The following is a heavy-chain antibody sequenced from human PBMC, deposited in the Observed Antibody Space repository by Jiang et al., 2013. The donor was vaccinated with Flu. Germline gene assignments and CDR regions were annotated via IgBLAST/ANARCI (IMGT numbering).Heavy chain of an antibody. Sequence: VQLVESGAEVKKPGESLRISCKGSGYSFTSYWISWVRQMPGKGLEWMGRIDPSDSYTNYSPSFQGHVTISADKSISTAYLQWSSLKASDTAMYYCARQNXDSSGYYPLPVYMDVWGKGTTVTVSS. CDR3: ARQNXDSSGYYPLPVYMDV. CDR1: GYSFTSYW. V-gene: IGHV5-10-1*03. D-gene: IGHD3-22*01. J-gene: IGHJ6*03. CDR2: IDPSDSYT.